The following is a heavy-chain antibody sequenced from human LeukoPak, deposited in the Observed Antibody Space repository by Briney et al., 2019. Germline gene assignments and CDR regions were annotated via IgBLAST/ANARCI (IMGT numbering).Heavy chain of an antibody. V-gene: IGHV4-59*01. Sequence: SETLSLTCTVSGGSISSYYWSWIRQPPGKGLVWIGYIYYSGSTNYNPSLKSRVTISVDTSKNQFSLKLSSVTAADTAVYYCAREPSPFDAFDIWGQGTMVTVSS. J-gene: IGHJ3*02. CDR3: AREPSPFDAFDI. CDR2: IYYSGST. CDR1: GGSISSYY.